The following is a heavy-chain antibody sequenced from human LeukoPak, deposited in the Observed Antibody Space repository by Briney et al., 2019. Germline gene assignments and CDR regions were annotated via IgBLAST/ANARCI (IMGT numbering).Heavy chain of an antibody. V-gene: IGHV1-69*05. CDR3: AREDYDSSGYYYQYYFDY. CDR2: IIPIFGTA. Sequence: SVKVSCKASGGTFSSYAISWVRQAPGQGLEWMGRIIPIFGTANYAQKFQGRVTITTDESTSTAYMELSSLRSEDTAVYYCAREDYDSSGYYYQYYFDYCGQGTLVTVSS. J-gene: IGHJ4*02. D-gene: IGHD3-22*01. CDR1: GGTFSSYA.